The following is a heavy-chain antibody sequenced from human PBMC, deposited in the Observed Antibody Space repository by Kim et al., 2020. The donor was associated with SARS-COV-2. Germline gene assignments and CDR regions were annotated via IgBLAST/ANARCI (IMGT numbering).Heavy chain of an antibody. CDR1: GGSISSSSYY. CDR3: ARRQDCSSTSCYPRNINWFDP. CDR2: IYYSGST. V-gene: IGHV4-39*01. D-gene: IGHD2-2*01. Sequence: SETLSLTCTVSGGSISSSSYYWGWIRQPPGKGLEWIGSIYYSGSTCYNPSLKSRVTISVDTSKNQFSLKLSSVTAADTAVYYCARRQDCSSTSCYPRNINWFDPWGQGTLVTVSS. J-gene: IGHJ5*02.